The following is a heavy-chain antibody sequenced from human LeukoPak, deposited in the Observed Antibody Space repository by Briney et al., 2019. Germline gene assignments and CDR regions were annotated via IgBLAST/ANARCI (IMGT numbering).Heavy chain of an antibody. CDR1: GFTFSGSA. Sequence: PGGSLRLSCAASGFTFSGSAMHWVRQASGKGLEWVGRIRSKANSYATAYAASVKGRFTISRDNAKNSLFLQMNSLRAGDTAVYFCAKSTRAVMAMMDVWGKGTTVTVSS. V-gene: IGHV3-73*01. J-gene: IGHJ6*04. D-gene: IGHD3-16*01. CDR3: AKSTRAVMAMMDV. CDR2: IRSKANSYAT.